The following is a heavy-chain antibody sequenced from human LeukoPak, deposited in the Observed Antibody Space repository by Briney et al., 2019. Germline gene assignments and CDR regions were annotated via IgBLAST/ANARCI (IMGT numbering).Heavy chain of an antibody. J-gene: IGHJ5*02. CDR3: ARGTYYHDTSGYYYVWFDP. Sequence: ALVKVSCKASGYTFTGYYMHWVRQAPGQGVEWMGWINPNSGGTKYAQKFQGRVTMTRDTSISTGYMELSRLRSDDTAVYYCARGTYYHDTSGYYYVWFDPWGQGTLVTVSS. CDR2: INPNSGGT. V-gene: IGHV1-2*02. CDR1: GYTFTGYY. D-gene: IGHD3-22*01.